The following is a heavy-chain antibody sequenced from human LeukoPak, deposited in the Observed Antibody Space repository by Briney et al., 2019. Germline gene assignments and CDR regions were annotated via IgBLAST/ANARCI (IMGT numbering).Heavy chain of an antibody. J-gene: IGHJ4*02. D-gene: IGHD5-12*01. V-gene: IGHV4-59*01. Sequence: PSETLSLTCSVSTDSMTKYYWSWIRQPPGKGLEWIGYVYYTGNTNYLPSLQNRVTISLDTSRNQLSLNLHSVTAADTAVYYCARVEWLRSQPYFNYWGQGILVTIFS. CDR1: TDSMTKYY. CDR2: VYYTGNT. CDR3: ARVEWLRSQPYFNY.